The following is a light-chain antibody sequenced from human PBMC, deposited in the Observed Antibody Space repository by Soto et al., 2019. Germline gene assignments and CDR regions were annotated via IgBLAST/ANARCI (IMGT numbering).Light chain of an antibody. V-gene: IGLV2-8*01. CDR1: SSDVGRYNY. CDR3: SSYAGTKNV. Sequence: QSALTQPPSASGSPGQSVTISCTGTSSDVGRYNYVSWYQQHPGKAPKLMIYEVTKRPSGVPDRFSGPKSGNTASLTVSGLQAEDEADYYCSSYAGTKNVFGTGTKLTVL. CDR2: EVT. J-gene: IGLJ1*01.